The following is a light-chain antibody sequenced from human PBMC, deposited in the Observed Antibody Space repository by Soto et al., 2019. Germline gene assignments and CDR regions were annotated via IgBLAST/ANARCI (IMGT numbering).Light chain of an antibody. CDR3: SSYSSSNTL. J-gene: IGLJ2*01. Sequence: QSALTQPASVSGSPGQSITISCTGSSSDVGGYDYVSWYQQHPGKAPKLLIYDVSNRPSGVSNRFSGSKSANTASLTISGLQAEDEADYYCSSYSSSNTLFGGGTKLTVL. V-gene: IGLV2-14*01. CDR1: SSDVGGYDY. CDR2: DVS.